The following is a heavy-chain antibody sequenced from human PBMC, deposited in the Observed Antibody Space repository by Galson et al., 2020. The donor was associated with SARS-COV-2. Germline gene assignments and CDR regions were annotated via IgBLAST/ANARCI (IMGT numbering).Heavy chain of an antibody. CDR2: IIPLFGTR. CDR1: GGSFINSA. Sequence: SVKVSCKASGGSFINSAINWVRQAPGQGLEWVGAIIPLFGTRNYPQKFQGRVTISVDESTNTVFLELSSLRSEDTAIYYCATLISHVPDFGDPISYYADVWGKGTTVTVSS. D-gene: IGHD4-17*01. J-gene: IGHJ6*04. V-gene: IGHV1-69*13. CDR3: ATLISHVPDFGDPISYYADV.